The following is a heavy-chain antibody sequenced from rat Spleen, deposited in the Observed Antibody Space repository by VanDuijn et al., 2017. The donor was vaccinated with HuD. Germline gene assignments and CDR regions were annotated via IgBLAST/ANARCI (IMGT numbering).Heavy chain of an antibody. CDR2: ISFDGSAT. D-gene: IGHD1-7*01. V-gene: IGHV5-29*01. CDR1: GFTFSDHH. CDR3: ARGYYGSNPDNWFAY. Sequence: EVQLVESHGGLVQPGRSLKLSCAASGFTFSDHHMAWVRQAPTKGLEWVATISFDGSATYYRDSVKGRFTISRDNTEKTLHLQMDSLRSEDSATYYCARGYYGSNPDNWFAYWGQGTLVTVSS. J-gene: IGHJ3*01.